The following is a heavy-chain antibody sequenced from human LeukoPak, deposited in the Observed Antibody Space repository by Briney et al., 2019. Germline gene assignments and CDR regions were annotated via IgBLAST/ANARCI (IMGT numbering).Heavy chain of an antibody. J-gene: IGHJ4*02. CDR1: GFNFNSSA. CDR2: ISASGGST. CDR3: VKGLPNWNSEY. Sequence: GGSLRLSCAASGFNFNSSALRWVRQAPGKGLEWVSAISASGGSTYYIDSVRGRFTISRDNAKNTLYLQMKSVRADDAAIYYCVKGLPNWNSEYWGQGILVAVSS. V-gene: IGHV3-23*01. D-gene: IGHD1-7*01.